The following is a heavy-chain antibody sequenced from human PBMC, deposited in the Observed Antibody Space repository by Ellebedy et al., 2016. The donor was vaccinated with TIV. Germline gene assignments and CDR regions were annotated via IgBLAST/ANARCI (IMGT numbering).Heavy chain of an antibody. CDR1: GYTFTSYG. CDR2: IIPILGIA. V-gene: IGHV1-69*04. D-gene: IGHD4-23*01. J-gene: IGHJ3*02. CDR3: ARGGGNSGAFDI. Sequence: AASVKVSCKASGYTFTSYGISWVRQAPGQGLEWMGRIIPILGIANYAQKFQGRVTITADKSTSTAYMELSSLRSEDTAVYYCARGGGNSGAFDIWGQGTMVTVSS.